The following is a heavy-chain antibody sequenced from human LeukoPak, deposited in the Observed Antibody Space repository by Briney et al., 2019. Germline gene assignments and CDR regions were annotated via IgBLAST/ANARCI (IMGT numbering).Heavy chain of an antibody. D-gene: IGHD2-15*01. Sequence: SVKVSCKASGGTFSSYAISWVRQAPGQGLEWMGGIIPIFGTANYAQKFQGRVTITADKSTSTAYMELSSLRSEDTAVYYCASSAGAEYFQHWGQSTLVTVSS. CDR1: GGTFSSYA. J-gene: IGHJ1*01. CDR2: IIPIFGTA. CDR3: ASSAGAEYFQH. V-gene: IGHV1-69*06.